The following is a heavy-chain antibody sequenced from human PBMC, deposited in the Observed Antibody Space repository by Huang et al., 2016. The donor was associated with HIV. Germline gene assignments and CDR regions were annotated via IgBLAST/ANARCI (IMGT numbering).Heavy chain of an antibody. CDR1: GFMFSDYY. Sequence: QGRLVESGGAVVKPGGSLRLSCAASGFMFSDYYLNWIRQVPGKGWGWMSLISNNGGRMYDADSVGGRFTISRDNAKNSVFLQMTSLRVEDTAVYYCARDISSHFDTTSYTFDYGLDLWGQGTTVTVSS. J-gene: IGHJ6*02. V-gene: IGHV3-11*01. CDR2: ISNNGGRM. CDR3: ARDISSHFDTTSYTFDYGLDL. D-gene: IGHD3-22*01.